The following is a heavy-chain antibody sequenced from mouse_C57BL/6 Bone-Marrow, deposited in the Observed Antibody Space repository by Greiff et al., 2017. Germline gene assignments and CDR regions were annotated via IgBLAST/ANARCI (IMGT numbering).Heavy chain of an antibody. CDR2: IDPSDSYT. CDR3: AREELYYGNSYYMDY. V-gene: IGHV1-59*01. CDR1: GYTFTSYW. Sequence: QVQLQQPGAELVRPGTSVKLSCKASGYTFTSYWMHWVKQRPGQGLEWIGVIDPSDSYTNYNQKFKGKATLTVDTSSSTAYMQLSSLTSEDSAVYYCAREELYYGNSYYMDYWGKGTTVTVSS. D-gene: IGHD2-1*01. J-gene: IGHJ4*01.